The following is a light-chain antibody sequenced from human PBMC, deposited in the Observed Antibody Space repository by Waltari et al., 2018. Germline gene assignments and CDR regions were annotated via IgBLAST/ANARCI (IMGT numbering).Light chain of an antibody. CDR2: LDS. Sequence: SSVLTQAPSVSVAPGQTARVTCGGDKIGGRSVHWYKQRPGRAPVLVVYLDSDRPSGIPDRFSGSKSGNAATLTISRVEAGDEADYYCHVWDGKTVMFGGGTKLTVL. CDR1: KIGGRS. CDR3: HVWDGKTVM. J-gene: IGLJ3*02. V-gene: IGLV3-21*02.